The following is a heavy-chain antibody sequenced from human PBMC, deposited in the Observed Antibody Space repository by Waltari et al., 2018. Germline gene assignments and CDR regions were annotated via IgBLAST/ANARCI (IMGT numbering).Heavy chain of an antibody. CDR1: GFTFSSYS. CDR3: AREDIVATIYDAFDI. Sequence: EVQLVESGGGLVQPGGSLRLSCAASGFTFSSYSMNWVRQAPGKGLEWVSYISSSSSTIYYADSVKGRFTISRDNAKNSLYLQMNSLRAEDTAVYYCAREDIVATIYDAFDIWGQGTMVTVSS. D-gene: IGHD5-12*01. V-gene: IGHV3-48*04. CDR2: ISSSSSTI. J-gene: IGHJ3*02.